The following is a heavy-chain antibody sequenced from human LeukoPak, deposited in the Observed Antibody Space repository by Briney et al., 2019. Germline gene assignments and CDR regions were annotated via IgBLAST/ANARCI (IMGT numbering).Heavy chain of an antibody. CDR3: ASPAVAPRF. J-gene: IGHJ4*02. V-gene: IGHV4-4*07. CDR2: IYSSGTI. CDR1: GGSFSGYY. D-gene: IGHD6-19*01. Sequence: SETLSLTCAVCGGSFSGYYWSWIRQPAGKGLEWIGRIYSSGTITYNPSLKSRVTMSVDTSKNQFSLKLSSVTAADTAVYYCASPAVAPRFWGQGTLVTVSS.